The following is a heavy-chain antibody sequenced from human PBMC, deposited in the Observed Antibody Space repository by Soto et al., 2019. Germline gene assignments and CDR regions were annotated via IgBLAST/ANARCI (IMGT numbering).Heavy chain of an antibody. Sequence: KPSETLSLTCTVSGGSIISGYWSLIRQPPGKGLEWIGYISYSGNTNYNPSLKSRVTMSVDTPKNKFSLRLSSVTTAETAVYYCAGLRGYVCSPIDYWGQGTLVTVSS. D-gene: IGHD3-16*01. J-gene: IGHJ4*02. CDR1: GGSIISGY. CDR3: AGLRGYVCSPIDY. CDR2: ISYSGNT. V-gene: IGHV4-59*01.